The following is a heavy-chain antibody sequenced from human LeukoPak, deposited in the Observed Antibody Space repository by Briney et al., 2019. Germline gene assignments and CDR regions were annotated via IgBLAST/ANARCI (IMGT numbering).Heavy chain of an antibody. CDR2: ISAYNGNT. V-gene: IGHV1-18*01. CDR1: GYTFTSYG. CDR3: ARRSKWNTRYYMDV. D-gene: IGHD1/OR15-1a*01. Sequence: ASVKVSCKASGYTFTSYGISWVRQAPGQGLEWMGWISAYNGNTNYAQKLQGRVTMTTDTSTSTAYMELRSLRSDDTAVYYCARRSKWNTRYYMDVWGKGTTVTVSS. J-gene: IGHJ6*03.